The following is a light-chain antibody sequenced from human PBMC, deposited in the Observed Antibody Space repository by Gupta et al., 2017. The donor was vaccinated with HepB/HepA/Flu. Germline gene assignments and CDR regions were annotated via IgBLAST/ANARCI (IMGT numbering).Light chain of an antibody. CDR3: SSYAGSKNFV. CDR2: DVT. CDR1: SSDVGGYNY. J-gene: IGLJ1*01. Sequence: QSALTQPPSASGSPGQSVTISCTGTSSDVGGYNYVSWYQLHPGKDPKLMIYDVTNRPSGVPDRVSGSKSGNKDSLTVSGLQAEDEADYDCSSYAGSKNFVLGTGTKVTVL. V-gene: IGLV2-8*01.